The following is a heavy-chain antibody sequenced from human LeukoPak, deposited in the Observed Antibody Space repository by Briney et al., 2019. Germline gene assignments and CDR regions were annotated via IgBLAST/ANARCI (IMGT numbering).Heavy chain of an antibody. CDR2: IYYSGST. J-gene: IGHJ4*02. CDR3: ARDLGYSYGYVY. D-gene: IGHD5-18*01. Sequence: SETLSLTCTVSGGSISSYYWSWIRQPPGKGLEWIGYIYYSGSTNYNPSLKSRVTIPVDTSKNQFSLKLSSVTAADTAVYYCARDLGYSYGYVYWGQGTLVTVSS. V-gene: IGHV4-59*01. CDR1: GGSISSYY.